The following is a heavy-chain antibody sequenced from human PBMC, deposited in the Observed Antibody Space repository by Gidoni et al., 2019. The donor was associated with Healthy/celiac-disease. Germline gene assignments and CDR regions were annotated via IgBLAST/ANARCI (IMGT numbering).Heavy chain of an antibody. CDR1: GFTFSSYG. Sequence: QVQLVESGGGVVQPGRSLRLSCAASGFTFSSYGMHWVRQAPGKGLEWVAVISYDGSNKYYADSVKGRFTISRDNSKNTLYLQMNSLRAEDTAVYYCAKGSNWNDDLYYYYYGMDVWGQGTTVTVSS. J-gene: IGHJ6*02. CDR3: AKGSNWNDDLYYYYYGMDV. V-gene: IGHV3-30*18. D-gene: IGHD1-1*01. CDR2: ISYDGSNK.